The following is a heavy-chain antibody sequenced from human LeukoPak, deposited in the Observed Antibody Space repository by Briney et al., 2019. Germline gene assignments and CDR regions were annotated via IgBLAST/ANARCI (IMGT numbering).Heavy chain of an antibody. CDR1: GFTFSSYA. D-gene: IGHD3-10*01. J-gene: IGHJ4*02. CDR2: ISGSGGST. V-gene: IGHV3-23*01. Sequence: PGGSLRLPCAASGFTFSSYAMSWVRQAPGKGLEWVSAISGSGGSTYYADSVKGRFTISRDNSKNTLYLQMNSLRAEDTAVYYCAKESAGFGELSIDYWGQGTLVTVSS. CDR3: AKESAGFGELSIDY.